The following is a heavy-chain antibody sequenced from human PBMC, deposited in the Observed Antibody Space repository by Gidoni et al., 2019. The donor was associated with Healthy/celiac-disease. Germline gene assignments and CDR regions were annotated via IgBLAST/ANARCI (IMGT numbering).Heavy chain of an antibody. V-gene: IGHV4-39*01. CDR2: IYYSGST. CDR1: GGPLSSSSYY. CDR3: ASPGQSSGWYETRGRYYYYYGMDV. Sequence: QLQLQESGPGLVKPSETLSLTCPVSGGPLSSSSYYWGWIRQPPGKGLEWIGSIYYSGSTYCNRTLKSRDTLSVDTSKNQFTLKLSSVTAADTAVYYCASPGQSSGWYETRGRYYYYYGMDVWGQGTTVTVSS. J-gene: IGHJ6*02. D-gene: IGHD6-19*01.